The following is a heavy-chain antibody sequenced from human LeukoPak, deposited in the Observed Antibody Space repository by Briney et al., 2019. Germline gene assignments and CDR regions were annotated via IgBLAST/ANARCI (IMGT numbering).Heavy chain of an antibody. CDR2: IYYSGNT. CDR3: ARARVRAVAGIGAVDAFDI. V-gene: IGHV4-30-4*01. Sequence: SQTLSLTCTVSGGSISSGDYYWRWIRQPPGKGLEWIGYIYYSGNTYYNPSLKSRVTISVDTSKHQFSLKLSSVTAADTAVYYCARARVRAVAGIGAVDAFDIWGQGTMVTVSS. J-gene: IGHJ3*02. D-gene: IGHD6-19*01. CDR1: GGSISSGDYY.